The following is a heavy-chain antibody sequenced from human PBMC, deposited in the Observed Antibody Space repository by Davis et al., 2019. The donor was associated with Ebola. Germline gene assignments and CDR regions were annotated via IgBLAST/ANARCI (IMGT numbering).Heavy chain of an antibody. V-gene: IGHV1-46*01. J-gene: IGHJ6*04. CDR3: AREVVVVVAATPSGYYYYGMDV. CDR2: INPSGGST. Sequence: SVKVSCKASGYTFTSYYMHWVRQASGQGLEWMGIINPSGGSTSYAQKFQGRVTMTRDTSTSTVYMELSSLRSEDTAVYYCAREVVVVVAATPSGYYYYGMDVWGKGTTVTVSS. CDR1: GYTFTSYY. D-gene: IGHD2-15*01.